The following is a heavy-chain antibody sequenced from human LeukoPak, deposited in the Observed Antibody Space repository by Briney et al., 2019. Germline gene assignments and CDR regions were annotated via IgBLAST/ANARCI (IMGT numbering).Heavy chain of an antibody. CDR3: ATASPSGLSLFDY. J-gene: IGHJ4*02. CDR1: GYTFTGYY. CDR2: FDPEDGET. D-gene: IGHD2/OR15-2a*01. Sequence: ASVKVSCKASGYTFTGYYMHWVRQAPGKGLEWMGGFDPEDGETIYAQKFQGRVTMTEDTSTDTAYMELSSLRSEDTAVYYCATASPSGLSLFDYWGQGTLVTVSS. V-gene: IGHV1-24*01.